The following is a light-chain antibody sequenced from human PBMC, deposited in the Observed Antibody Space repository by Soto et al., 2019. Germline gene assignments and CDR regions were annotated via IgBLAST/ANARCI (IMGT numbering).Light chain of an antibody. CDR3: QQYYSTTST. CDR1: QSVLYSSNNKNY. Sequence: DIVMTQSPDSLAVSLGERSTINCKSSQSVLYSSNNKNYLAWYQQKPGQPPKLLIYWASTRESGVPDRFSGSGSRTDFTLTISSLQAEDVAVYSCQQYYSTTSTFGQGTKLEI. V-gene: IGKV4-1*01. J-gene: IGKJ2*01. CDR2: WAS.